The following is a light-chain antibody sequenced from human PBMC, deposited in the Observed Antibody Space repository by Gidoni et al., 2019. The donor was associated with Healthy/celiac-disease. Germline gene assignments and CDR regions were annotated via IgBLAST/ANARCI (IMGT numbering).Light chain of an antibody. CDR3: QSYDSSVV. CDR1: SSNIGAGYD. Sequence: QSVLTQPPSVSGAPGQRVTISCTGSSSNIGAGYDVHWYQQLPGPAPKLLIYGNSNRPSGVPDRFSGSKSGTSASLAITVLQAEDEADYYCQSYDSSVVFGGGTKLTVL. CDR2: GNS. J-gene: IGLJ2*01. V-gene: IGLV1-40*01.